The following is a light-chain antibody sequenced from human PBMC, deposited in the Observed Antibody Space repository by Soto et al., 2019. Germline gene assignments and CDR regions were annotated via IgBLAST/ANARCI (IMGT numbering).Light chain of an antibody. V-gene: IGKV3-20*01. CDR3: QQYGSSPYT. J-gene: IGKJ2*01. CDR1: QSFGSDH. Sequence: EMGWTQSPGTLSLFPEERATLSCRARQSFGSDHLAWYQQKPGQPPRLLLYGASNRASGIPDRFSGSGSGTGFTLNISRLEPEDFAVYSCQQYGSSPYTFGQGTKLEF. CDR2: GAS.